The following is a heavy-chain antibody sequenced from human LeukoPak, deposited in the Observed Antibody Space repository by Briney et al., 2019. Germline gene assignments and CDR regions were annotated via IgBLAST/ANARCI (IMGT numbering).Heavy chain of an antibody. CDR3: ASGRTYYDFWSGRSLVDY. Sequence: GGPLRLSCAASGFTVGSNYMSWVRQAPGKGLEWVSVIYSGGSTYYADSVKGRFTISRDNSKNTLYLQMNSLRAEDTAVFYCASGRTYYDFWSGRSLVDYWGQGTLVTVSS. V-gene: IGHV3-66*02. J-gene: IGHJ4*02. CDR1: GFTVGSNY. CDR2: IYSGGST. D-gene: IGHD3-3*01.